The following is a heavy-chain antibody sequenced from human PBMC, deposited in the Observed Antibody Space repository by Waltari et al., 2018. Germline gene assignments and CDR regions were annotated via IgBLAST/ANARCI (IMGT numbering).Heavy chain of an antibody. J-gene: IGHJ4*02. Sequence: EVQLVESGGGLIQPGGSLRVSCAASGFTVNNNYMIWVRQAPGKGLEWVSLIFSGGNTFYADSVRGRFTISRDSSKNTLYLRMNSLRTEDTAVYYCASSPKEGYWGQGTLVTVSS. CDR2: IFSGGNT. V-gene: IGHV3-53*01. CDR3: ASSPKEGY. CDR1: GFTVNNNY.